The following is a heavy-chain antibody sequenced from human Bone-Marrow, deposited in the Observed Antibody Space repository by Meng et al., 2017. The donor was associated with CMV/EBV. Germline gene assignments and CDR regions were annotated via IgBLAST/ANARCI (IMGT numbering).Heavy chain of an antibody. CDR3: ARDLGGGFGEDLSRYYYAMDV. D-gene: IGHD3-10*01. V-gene: IGHV1-69*10. CDR2: IIPILGIA. CDR1: GGTFSSYA. J-gene: IGHJ6*02. Sequence: SVKVSCKASGGTFSSYAISWVRQAPGQGLEWMGGIIPILGIANYAQKFQGRVTITADKSTSTAYMELSSLRSEDTAVYYCARDLGGGFGEDLSRYYYAMDVWGQGTTVTVSS.